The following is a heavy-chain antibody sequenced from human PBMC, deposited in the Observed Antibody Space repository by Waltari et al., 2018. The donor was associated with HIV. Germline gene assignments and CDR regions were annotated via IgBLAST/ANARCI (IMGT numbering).Heavy chain of an antibody. D-gene: IGHD6-6*01. J-gene: IGHJ4*02. CDR3: AKEGIAGRPSVPDY. Sequence: EVQLLESGGGLVQPGGSLRLSCAASGFTFSSYAMSWVRQAPGKGLECVSVISGSGGSTYYADFVKGRFTISRDNSKNTLYLQMNSLRAEDTAVDYCAKEGIAGRPSVPDYWGQGTLVTVSS. CDR1: GFTFSSYA. V-gene: IGHV3-23*01. CDR2: ISGSGGST.